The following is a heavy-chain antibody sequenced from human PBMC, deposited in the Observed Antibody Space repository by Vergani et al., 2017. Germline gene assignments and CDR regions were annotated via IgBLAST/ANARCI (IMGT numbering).Heavy chain of an antibody. D-gene: IGHD2-21*02. CDR1: GFIFSIFG. CDR3: AKYLRDSIGELPDS. Sequence: QVQLVESAGGVVKPGGSVRLSCAASGFIFSIFGMHWTRLARGKGLEWLEYIGEDGINTRSRDAVKGRFTVSRDNSKDILYLQMDSLRREDTALYYCAKYLRDSIGELPDSGGQGTLVTVSA. V-gene: IGHV3-30*02. J-gene: IGHJ4*02. CDR2: IGEDGINT.